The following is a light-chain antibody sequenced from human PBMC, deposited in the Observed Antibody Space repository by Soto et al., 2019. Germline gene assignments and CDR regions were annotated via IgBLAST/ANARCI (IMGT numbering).Light chain of an antibody. CDR2: GTS. CDR1: QSGSSSY. V-gene: IGKV3-20*01. Sequence: EIVLTQSPGTLSLSPGERATLSCRASQSGSSSYLAWYQQKPGQAPRLLMYGTSSRAPGIPDRFSGSGSGTDFTLTISRLEPEDFAVYYCQHYGGSPPVTFGGGTKVDIK. CDR3: QHYGGSPPVT. J-gene: IGKJ4*01.